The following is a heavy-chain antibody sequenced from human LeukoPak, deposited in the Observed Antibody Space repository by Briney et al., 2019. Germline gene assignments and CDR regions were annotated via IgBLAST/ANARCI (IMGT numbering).Heavy chain of an antibody. V-gene: IGHV4-59*01. Sequence: SETLSLTCTVSGGSISSYYWTWIRQPPGKGLEWIGYIYYSGSTNYNPSLKSRVTISVDTSKNQFSLKLSSVTAADTAVYYCARGGGHCGGDCYGDWFDPWGQGTLVSVSS. D-gene: IGHD2-21*02. CDR3: ARGGGHCGGDCYGDWFDP. CDR2: IYYSGST. CDR1: GGSISSYY. J-gene: IGHJ5*02.